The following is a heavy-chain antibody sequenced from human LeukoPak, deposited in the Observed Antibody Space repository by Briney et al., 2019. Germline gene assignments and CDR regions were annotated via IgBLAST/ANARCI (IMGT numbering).Heavy chain of an antibody. V-gene: IGHV3-73*01. Sequence: GGSLRLSCAASGFTFSGYSMFWVRQASGKGLEWVARIRTNDNNYASTYAVSVEGRVTISRDDSTNKSYLQINSLKKEDTAVYYCSTTAVVIYFDYWGQGKLATVSS. CDR2: IRTNDNNYAS. D-gene: IGHD5-18*01. CDR1: GFTFSGYS. CDR3: STTAVVIYFDY. J-gene: IGHJ4*02.